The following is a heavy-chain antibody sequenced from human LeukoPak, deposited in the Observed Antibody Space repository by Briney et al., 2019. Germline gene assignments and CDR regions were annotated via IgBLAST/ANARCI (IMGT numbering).Heavy chain of an antibody. CDR1: VGTFSRYA. CDR2: IIPIFGTA. J-gene: IGHJ6*04. D-gene: IGHD6-13*01. V-gene: IGHV1-69*06. CDR3: ARVVAAAAALEVGMDV. Sequence: SVKVSFKACVGTFSRYAISWVGQAPGQGLEWMGGIIPIFGTANYAQKFQGRVTITADKSTSTAYMELSSLRSEDTAVYYCARVVAAAAALEVGMDVWGKGTTVTVSS.